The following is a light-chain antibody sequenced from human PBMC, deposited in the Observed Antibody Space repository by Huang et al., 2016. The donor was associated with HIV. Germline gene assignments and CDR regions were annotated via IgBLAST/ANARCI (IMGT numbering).Light chain of an antibody. J-gene: IGKJ3*01. V-gene: IGKV3-15*01. CDR2: GAS. CDR1: QSVSST. Sequence: EIVMTQSPATLSVSPGERATLSCRASQSVSSTLAWYQQKPGQAPGLLSYGASTRASGIPAMFSGSGSGTEFTLTISSLQSEDFAVYYCQQYNNWPGTFGPGTKVDIK. CDR3: QQYNNWPGT.